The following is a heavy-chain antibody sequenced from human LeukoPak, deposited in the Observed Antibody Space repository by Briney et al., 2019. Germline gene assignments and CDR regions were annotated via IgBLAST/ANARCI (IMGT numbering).Heavy chain of an antibody. D-gene: IGHD2-2*01. V-gene: IGHV3-9*01. CDR1: GFTFDDYA. CDR3: AKGPVPAFDP. CDR2: ISWNSGSI. J-gene: IGHJ5*02. Sequence: GGSLRLSCAASGFTFDDYAMHWVRQAPGKGLEWVSGISWNSGSIGYADSVKGRFTISRDNSKNTLYLQMNSLRAEDTAVYYCAKGPVPAFDPWGQGTLVTVSS.